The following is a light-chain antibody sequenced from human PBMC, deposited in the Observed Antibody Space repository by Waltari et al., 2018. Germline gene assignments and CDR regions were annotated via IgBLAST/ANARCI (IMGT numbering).Light chain of an antibody. CDR1: TSDVGSYYL. CDR3: CSYAGRGTYV. Sequence: QSALTQPASVSGTPGQSITISCSGTTSDVGSYYLVSWYQQHPGEAPKLLICEVFKRPPDTSSRCSCAKSGSTASLTISGLQPEDEADYFCCSYAGRGTYVFGSGSKVTVL. V-gene: IGLV2-23*02. J-gene: IGLJ1*01. CDR2: EVF.